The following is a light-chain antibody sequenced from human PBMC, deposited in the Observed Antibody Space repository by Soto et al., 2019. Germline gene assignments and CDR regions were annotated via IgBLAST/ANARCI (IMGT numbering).Light chain of an antibody. CDR3: QQSFRTPLT. CDR1: QSFRGL. J-gene: IGKJ2*01. Sequence: EVVLTQSPVTLSLSPGERATLSCRASQSFRGLLAWYQQKPGQAPRLLIYDAYNRATGIPPRFSGSGSGTDFTLTISSLEPEDSAVYYCQQSFRTPLTFGQGTKLEI. V-gene: IGKV3-11*01. CDR2: DAY.